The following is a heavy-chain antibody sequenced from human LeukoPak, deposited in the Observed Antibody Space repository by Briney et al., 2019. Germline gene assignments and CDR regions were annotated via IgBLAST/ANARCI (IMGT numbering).Heavy chain of an antibody. CDR1: GFTFSSYA. V-gene: IGHV3-23*01. Sequence: GGSLRLSCAASGFTFSSYAMSWVRQAPGKGLEWVSAISGSGGSTYYADSVKGRFTISRDNSKNTLYLQMNSLRAEDTAVYYCAKDRRREYMITFGGVIAIDYWGQGTLVTVSS. CDR3: AKDRRREYMITFGGVIAIDY. CDR2: ISGSGGST. D-gene: IGHD3-16*02. J-gene: IGHJ4*02.